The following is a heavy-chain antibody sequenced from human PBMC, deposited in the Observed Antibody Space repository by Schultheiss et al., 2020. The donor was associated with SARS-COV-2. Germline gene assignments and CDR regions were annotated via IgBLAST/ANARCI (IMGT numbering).Heavy chain of an antibody. CDR2: IFYSGST. Sequence: SETLSLTCTVSGGSINSGGYYWSWIRQHPGKGLEWIGYIFYSGSTHYNPSLKSRVTISVDTSKNQFSLKLNSVTPEDTAVYFCVRDQDRRGWRASDFWGQGTLVTVSS. V-gene: IGHV4-31*03. CDR3: VRDQDRRGWRASDF. D-gene: IGHD2-15*01. J-gene: IGHJ4*02. CDR1: GGSINSGGYY.